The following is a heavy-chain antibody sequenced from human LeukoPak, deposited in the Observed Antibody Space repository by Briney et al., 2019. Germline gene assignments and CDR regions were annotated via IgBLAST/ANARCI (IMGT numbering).Heavy chain of an antibody. CDR2: LSGSGGST. D-gene: IGHD3-22*01. CDR1: GFTFSNYA. J-gene: IGHJ4*02. CDR3: ARGLYYYDSSGYLYF. V-gene: IGHV3-23*01. Sequence: GGSLRLSCGASGFTFSNYAMSWARQAPGKGLEWVSALSGSGGSTYYADSVKGRFTISRDNSKNTLYLQMNSLRAEDTAVYYCARGLYYYDSSGYLYFWGQGTLVTVSS.